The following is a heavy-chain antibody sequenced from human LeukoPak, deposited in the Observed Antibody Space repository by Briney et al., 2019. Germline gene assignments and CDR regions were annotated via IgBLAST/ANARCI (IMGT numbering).Heavy chain of an antibody. V-gene: IGHV5-51*01. CDR3: ARHITMIRGKYYFDY. CDR2: IYPGDSDT. Sequence: GESLKISCKTSGYIFNTYWIGWVRQMPGKGLEWMGTIYPGDSDTRYSPSFQGQVNISADKSISTAYLQWNSLKASDTAMYYCARHITMIRGKYYFDYWGQGTLVTVSS. J-gene: IGHJ4*02. CDR1: GYIFNTYW. D-gene: IGHD3-10*01.